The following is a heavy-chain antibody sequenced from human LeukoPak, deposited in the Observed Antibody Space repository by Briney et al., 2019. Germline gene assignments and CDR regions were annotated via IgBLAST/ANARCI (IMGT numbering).Heavy chain of an antibody. D-gene: IGHD3-10*01. CDR2: ISSSGSTI. Sequence: GGSLRLSCAASGFTFSSYEMNWVRQAPGKGLEWVSYISSSGSTIYYADSVKGRFTISRDNAKNSLYLQMNSLRAEDTAVYYCARDPVTMVRGATPDAFDIWGQGTMVTVSS. CDR3: ARDPVTMVRGATPDAFDI. CDR1: GFTFSSYE. J-gene: IGHJ3*02. V-gene: IGHV3-48*03.